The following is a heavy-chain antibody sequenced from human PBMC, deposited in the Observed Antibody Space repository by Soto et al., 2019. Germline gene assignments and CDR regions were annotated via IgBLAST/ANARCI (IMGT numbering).Heavy chain of an antibody. D-gene: IGHD3-3*01. J-gene: IGHJ4*02. CDR1: GLTVSGSY. Sequence: PGGSLRLSCAASGLTVSGSYMTWVRQAPGKGLEWISYISTTSSSIYYADSVKGRFTISRGNAKNSLFLQMNSLRDEDTAVYYCARKGVAFDYWGQGALVTVSS. V-gene: IGHV3-48*02. CDR3: ARKGVAFDY. CDR2: ISTTSSSI.